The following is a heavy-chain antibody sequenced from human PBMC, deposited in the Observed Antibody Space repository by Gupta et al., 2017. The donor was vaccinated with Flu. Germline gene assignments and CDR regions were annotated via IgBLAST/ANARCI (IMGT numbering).Heavy chain of an antibody. V-gene: IGHV3-11*01. D-gene: IGHD1-26*01. CDR1: GFTLSAYY. J-gene: IGHJ4*02. CDR2: ISSSGSTI. Sequence: QVQLVESGGGPVKPGGSLRLSCAASGFTLSAYYMIWIRQAPGKGLEWISYISSSGSTINTADSVKGRFTISRDNAKNSRYLQMDSLTVEDTAVYYCARDSSGGDDFDYLDYGGQGALVTVSS. CDR3: ARDSSGGDDFDYLDY.